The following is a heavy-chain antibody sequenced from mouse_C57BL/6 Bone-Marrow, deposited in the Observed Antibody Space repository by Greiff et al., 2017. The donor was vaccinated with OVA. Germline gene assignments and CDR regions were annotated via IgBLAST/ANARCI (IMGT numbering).Heavy chain of an antibody. D-gene: IGHD1-1*01. J-gene: IGHJ3*01. CDR3: ARGDITTVVATPFAY. Sequence: QVQLQQPGAELVKPGASVKLSCKASGYTFTSYWMHWVKQRPGQGLEWIGMIHPNSGSTNYNEKFKSKATLTVDKSSSTAYMQLSSLTSEDSAVYYSARGDITTVVATPFAYWGQGTLVTVSA. CDR1: GYTFTSYW. CDR2: IHPNSGST. V-gene: IGHV1-64*01.